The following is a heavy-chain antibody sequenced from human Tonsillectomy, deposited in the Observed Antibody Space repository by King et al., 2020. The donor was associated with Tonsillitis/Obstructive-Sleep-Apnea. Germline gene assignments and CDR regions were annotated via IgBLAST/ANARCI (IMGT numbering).Heavy chain of an antibody. J-gene: IGHJ6*03. CDR1: GFTFSSYA. V-gene: IGHV3-30*04. CDR3: AREAPWYGGNSEAGVLDYYYYYMDV. D-gene: IGHD4-23*01. CDR2: ISYDGSNK. Sequence: QVQLVESGGGVVQPGRSLRLSCAASGFTFSSYAMHWVRQAPGKGLEWVAVISYDGSNKYYADSVKGRFTISRDNSKNTLYLQMNSLRAEDTAVYYCAREAPWYGGNSEAGVLDYYYYYMDVWGKGTTVTVSS.